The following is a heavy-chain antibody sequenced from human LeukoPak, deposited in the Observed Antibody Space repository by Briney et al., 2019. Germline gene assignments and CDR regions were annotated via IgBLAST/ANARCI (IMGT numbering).Heavy chain of an antibody. CDR1: GGSISSGGYS. V-gene: IGHV4-30-2*01. J-gene: IGHJ4*02. CDR3: ARAQDNTAYFDY. D-gene: IGHD5-18*01. Sequence: SETLSLTCAVSGGSISSGGYSWSWLRQPPGKGLEWIGYIYHSGSTYCNPSLKSRVTISVDRSKNQFSLKLSSVTAADTAVYYCARAQDNTAYFDYWGQGTLVTVSS. CDR2: IYHSGST.